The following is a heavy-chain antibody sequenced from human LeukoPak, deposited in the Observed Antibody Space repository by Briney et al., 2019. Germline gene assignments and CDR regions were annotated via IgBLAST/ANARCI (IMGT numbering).Heavy chain of an antibody. V-gene: IGHV3-30*02. CDR2: IWYDGSNK. CDR3: AKDGNNWYREFDY. J-gene: IGHJ4*02. CDR1: GFSFSSYG. Sequence: GGSQRLSCVPSGFSFSSYGIHWVRPAPRKGREWVAFIWYDGSNKYYADSVKGQFTISRDNSKNTLFLQMNSLRAEDTAFYYCAKDGNNWYREFDYWGQGTLVTVSS. D-gene: IGHD1-20*01.